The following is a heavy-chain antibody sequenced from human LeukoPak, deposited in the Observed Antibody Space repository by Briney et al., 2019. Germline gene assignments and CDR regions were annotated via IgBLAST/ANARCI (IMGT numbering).Heavy chain of an antibody. Sequence: GGSLTLSCAASGFTFSSYAMHWVRHAPGKGLEWVAVISYDGSNKYYTDSVKGRFTISRENSKNTLYLQMNSLRAEDTAVYYCARAAYSYGYGGFDPWGQGTLVTVSS. CDR2: ISYDGSNK. V-gene: IGHV3-30*04. CDR1: GFTFSSYA. CDR3: ARAAYSYGYGGFDP. D-gene: IGHD5-18*01. J-gene: IGHJ5*02.